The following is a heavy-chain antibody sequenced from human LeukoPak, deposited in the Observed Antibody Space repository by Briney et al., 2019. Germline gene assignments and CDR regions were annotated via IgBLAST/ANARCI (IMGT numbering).Heavy chain of an antibody. V-gene: IGHV1-2*02. Sequence: GASVKVSCKASGYTFTGYYMHWVRQAPGQGLEWMGWINPNSGGTNYAQKFQGRVTMTRDTSISTAYMELSRLRSDDSAIYYCARAPGSSYSSSWYDYYYMDVWGKGTTVTISS. CDR3: ARAPGSSYSSSWYDYYYMDV. J-gene: IGHJ6*03. CDR1: GYTFTGYY. D-gene: IGHD6-13*01. CDR2: INPNSGGT.